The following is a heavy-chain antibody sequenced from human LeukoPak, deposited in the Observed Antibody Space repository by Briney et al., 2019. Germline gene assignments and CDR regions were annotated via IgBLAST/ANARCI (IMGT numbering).Heavy chain of an antibody. CDR3: ARGRGSSSHYYYYYYMDV. Sequence: SETLSLTCTVSGGSIATYYWSWIRQPPGKGLEWIGYIYYNGHTDYNPSLKSRVTISVHTSKNQFSLKLSSVTAADTAVYYCARGRGSSSHYYYYYYMDVWGKGTTVTVSS. J-gene: IGHJ6*03. CDR2: IYYNGHT. D-gene: IGHD6-6*01. V-gene: IGHV4-59*01. CDR1: GGSIATYY.